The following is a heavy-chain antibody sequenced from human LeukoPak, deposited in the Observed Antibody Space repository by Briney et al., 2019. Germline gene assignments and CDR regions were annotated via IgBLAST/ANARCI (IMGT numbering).Heavy chain of an antibody. CDR2: IYYSGST. CDR1: GGSISSYY. V-gene: IGHV4-59*08. Sequence: SETLSLTCTVSGGSISSYYWSWIRQPPGKGLEWIGYIYYSGSTNYNPSLKSRVTISVDTSKNQFSLKLRSVTAAATAVYYCARIYYYDSSGYSTIYWYFDLWGRGTLVTVSS. CDR3: ARIYYYDSSGYSTIYWYFDL. D-gene: IGHD3-22*01. J-gene: IGHJ2*01.